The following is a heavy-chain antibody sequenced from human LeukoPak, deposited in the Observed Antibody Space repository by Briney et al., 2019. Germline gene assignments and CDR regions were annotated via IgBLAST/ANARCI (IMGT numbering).Heavy chain of an antibody. CDR1: GGSISSSSYY. V-gene: IGHV4-39*01. Sequence: SETLSLTCTVSGGSISSSSYYWGWIRQPPGKGLEWIGSIYYSGSTYYNPSLKSRVTISVDTSKNQFSLKLSSVTAADTAVYYCAGRYCSSTSCYDNYYYYMDVRGKGTTVTVSS. J-gene: IGHJ6*03. CDR3: AGRYCSSTSCYDNYYYYMDV. CDR2: IYYSGST. D-gene: IGHD2-2*01.